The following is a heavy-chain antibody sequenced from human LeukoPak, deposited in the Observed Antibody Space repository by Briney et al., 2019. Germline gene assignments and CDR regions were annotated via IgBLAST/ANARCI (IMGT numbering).Heavy chain of an antibody. CDR3: ARGTYSGSYAPFDY. J-gene: IGHJ4*02. CDR1: GGSFSGYY. CDR2: INHSGST. Sequence: SETLSLTCAVYGGSFSGYYWSWIRQPPGKGLEWIGEINHSGSTNYNPSLKSRATISVDTSKNQFSLKLSSVTAADTAVYYCARGTYSGSYAPFDYWGQGTLVTVSS. D-gene: IGHD1-26*01. V-gene: IGHV4-34*01.